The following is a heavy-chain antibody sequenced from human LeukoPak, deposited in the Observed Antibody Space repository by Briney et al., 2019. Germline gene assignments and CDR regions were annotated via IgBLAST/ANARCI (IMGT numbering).Heavy chain of an antibody. CDR2: ISYDGSNK. V-gene: IGHV3-30*18. CDR1: GFTFSSYG. D-gene: IGHD6-13*01. J-gene: IGHJ6*03. Sequence: GRSLRLSCAASGFTFSSYGMHWVRQAPGKGLEWVAVISYDGSNKYYADSVKGRFTISRDNSKNTLYLQMNSLRAEDTAVYYCAKLGRTGFIAAAGIDYYYYMDVWGKGTTVTVSS. CDR3: AKLGRTGFIAAAGIDYYYYMDV.